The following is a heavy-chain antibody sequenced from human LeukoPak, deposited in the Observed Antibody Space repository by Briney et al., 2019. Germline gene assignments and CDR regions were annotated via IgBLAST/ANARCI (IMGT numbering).Heavy chain of an antibody. Sequence: KSGGSLRLSCPGSGFTFSIYTMNWVRQAPATSLERVASISTSSHYIYYADSVKGRVTISRDNAKSSLYLQLDSLRAEDTAVYYCARDQCSTTTCPIDYWGQGTLVTVAS. CDR2: ISTSSHYI. J-gene: IGHJ4*02. CDR3: ARDQCSTTTCPIDY. V-gene: IGHV3-21*01. CDR1: GFTFSIYT. D-gene: IGHD2-2*01.